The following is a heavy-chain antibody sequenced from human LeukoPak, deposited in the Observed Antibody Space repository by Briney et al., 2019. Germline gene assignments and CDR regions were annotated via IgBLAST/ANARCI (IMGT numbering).Heavy chain of an antibody. CDR3: AKVGYDILTGYLYGMDV. J-gene: IGHJ6*02. D-gene: IGHD3-9*01. V-gene: IGHV3-23*01. Sequence: GGSLRLSCAASGFTFSSYAMSWVRQAPGKGLEWVSAISGSGGSTYYADSVKGRFTISRDNSKNTLYLQMNSLRAEDTAVYYCAKVGYDILTGYLYGMDVWGQGTTVTVSS. CDR2: ISGSGGST. CDR1: GFTFSSYA.